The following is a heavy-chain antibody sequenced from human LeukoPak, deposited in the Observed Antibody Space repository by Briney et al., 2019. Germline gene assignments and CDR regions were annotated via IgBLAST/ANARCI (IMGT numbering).Heavy chain of an antibody. J-gene: IGHJ4*02. D-gene: IGHD6-19*01. V-gene: IGHV3-33*08. CDR2: IWYDGSNK. CDR1: GFTFSNFA. CDR3: ARSSGIAVAGTIDY. Sequence: PGGSLRLSCAASGFTFSNFAMNWVRQAPGKGLEWVAVIWYDGSNKYYADSVKGRFTISRDNSKNTLYLRMNSLRAEDTAVYYCARSSGIAVAGTIDYWGQGTLVTASS.